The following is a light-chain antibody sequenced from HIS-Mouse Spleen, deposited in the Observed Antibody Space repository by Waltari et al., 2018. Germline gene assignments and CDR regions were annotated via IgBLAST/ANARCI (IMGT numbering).Light chain of an antibody. CDR3: QQYYTTPYT. J-gene: IGKJ2*01. Sequence: DIVMIQSPDSLSVALSERATFYFKSRQSVLYSSNNKDYLAWYQQTPGQPPKLLIYWASTRESGVPERFSGSGSGTDFTLTISSLQAEDVAVYYCQQYYTTPYTFGQGTKLEIK. V-gene: IGKV4-1*01. CDR1: QSVLYSSNNKDY. CDR2: WAS.